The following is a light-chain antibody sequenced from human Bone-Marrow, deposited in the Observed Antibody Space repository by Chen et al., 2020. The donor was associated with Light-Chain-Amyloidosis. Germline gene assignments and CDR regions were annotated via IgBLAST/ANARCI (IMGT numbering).Light chain of an antibody. CDR1: SADIGLYNS. J-gene: IGLJ2*01. Sequence: QSVLTQPASVSGAPGQSITIPCTGTSADIGLYNSVSWYQPHPGKAPKLLLYKVTNRPSGVSSRFSGAKFDNVATLTISGVQADDEAEYYCTSYSSISPVVFGGGTKLTVL. CDR2: KVT. CDR3: TSYSSISPVV. V-gene: IGLV2-14*01.